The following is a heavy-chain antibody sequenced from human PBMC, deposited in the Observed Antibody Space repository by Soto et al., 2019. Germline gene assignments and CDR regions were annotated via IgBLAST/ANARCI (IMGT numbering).Heavy chain of an antibody. V-gene: IGHV1-69*13. D-gene: IGHD3-22*01. J-gene: IGHJ5*02. CDR3: AGYYDSTQWFDP. Sequence: SVKVSCKASGGTFSSYAISWLRQAPGQGLEWMGGIIPIFGTANHAQKFQGRVTITADESTSTAYMELSSLRSEDTAVYYCAGYYDSTQWFDPWGQGTLVTVSS. CDR1: GGTFSSYA. CDR2: IIPIFGTA.